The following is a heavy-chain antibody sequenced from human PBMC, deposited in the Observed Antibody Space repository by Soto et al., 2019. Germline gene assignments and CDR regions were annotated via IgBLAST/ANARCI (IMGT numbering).Heavy chain of an antibody. J-gene: IGHJ4*02. V-gene: IGHV1-3*01. CDR3: AIERSSSCYNY. CDR1: GYTFTSYA. CDR2: INAGDGNT. D-gene: IGHD2-2*02. Sequence: GASVKVSCQASGYTFTSYAMHWVRQAPGQRLEWMGWINAGDGNTKYSQEFQSRIIITRNTYAKTAFMVLSSMRSDDTTVYYCAIERSSSCYNYWGQGTLVTVSS.